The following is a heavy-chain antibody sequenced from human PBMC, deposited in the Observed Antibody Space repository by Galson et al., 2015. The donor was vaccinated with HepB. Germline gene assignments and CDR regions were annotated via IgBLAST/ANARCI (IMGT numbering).Heavy chain of an antibody. D-gene: IGHD6-19*01. CDR2: INEDGSEK. J-gene: IGHJ3*02. CDR3: TTGAGSFDT. Sequence: SLRLSCAASAFTFSSYWMSWVRQAPGKGLEWLANINEDGSEKYYVDSVEGRFTISRDNAKKSLYLQMNSLEIEDTAMYYCTTGAGSFDTWGQGTMVTVSS. V-gene: IGHV3-7*03. CDR1: AFTFSSYW.